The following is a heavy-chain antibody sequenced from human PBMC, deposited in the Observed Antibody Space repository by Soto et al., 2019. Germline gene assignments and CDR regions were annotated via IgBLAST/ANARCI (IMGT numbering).Heavy chain of an antibody. J-gene: IGHJ4*02. V-gene: IGHV1-3*01. CDR2: INAGNGNT. Sequence: QVQLVQSGAEVKKPGASVKVCCKASGYTFTSYAMHWVRQAPGQRLEWMGWINAGNGNTKYSQKFQGRVTITRDTYASTAYMELSSLRSEDTAVYYCVRSVAGGYFDYWGQGTLVTVSS. CDR3: VRSVAGGYFDY. CDR1: GYTFTSYA. D-gene: IGHD6-19*01.